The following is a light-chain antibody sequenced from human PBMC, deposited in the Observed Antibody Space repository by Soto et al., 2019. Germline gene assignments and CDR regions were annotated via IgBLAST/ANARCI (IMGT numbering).Light chain of an antibody. V-gene: IGLV1-40*01. J-gene: IGLJ1*01. Sequence: QSVLTQPPSVSGAPGQRVTISCTGSSSNIGAGYDVHWYQQLPGTAPKLLIYVNTNRPLGVPGRFSGSKSGTSASLAITGLQAEDEADYYCQSYDSSLSGYVFGTGTKVTVL. CDR1: SSNIGAGYD. CDR3: QSYDSSLSGYV. CDR2: VNT.